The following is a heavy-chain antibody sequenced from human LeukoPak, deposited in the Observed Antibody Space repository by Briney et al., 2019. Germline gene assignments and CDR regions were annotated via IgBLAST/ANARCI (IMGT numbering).Heavy chain of an antibody. CDR2: IYYSGST. V-gene: IGHV4-59*12. D-gene: IGHD6-13*01. J-gene: IGHJ6*03. CDR1: GGSISSYY. CDR3: ARTGGYSSSWYGLNYYYYYMDV. Sequence: SETLSLTCTVSGGSISSYYWSWIRQPPGKGLEWIGYIYYSGSTNYNPSLKSRVTISVDTSKNQFSLKLSSVTAADTAVYYCARTGGYSSSWYGLNYYYYYMDVWGKGTTVTISS.